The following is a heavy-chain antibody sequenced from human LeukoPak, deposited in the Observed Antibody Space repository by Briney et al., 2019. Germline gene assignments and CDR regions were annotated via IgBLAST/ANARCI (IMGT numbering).Heavy chain of an antibody. V-gene: IGHV4-39*01. CDR2: IYYGGDT. CDR1: VGSIISSSYY. J-gene: IGHJ6*02. D-gene: IGHD1/OR15-1a*01. Sequence: SETLSLTCSVSVGSIISSSYYWGWVRQPPGKGLELIGSIYYGGDTYDNPSLKSRVTMSVHMSKNQFSLTLRSVTAADTAVYYCARHNKCGNTRGFWYYAMDVWGQGTTVTVSS. CDR3: ARHNKCGNTRGFWYYAMDV.